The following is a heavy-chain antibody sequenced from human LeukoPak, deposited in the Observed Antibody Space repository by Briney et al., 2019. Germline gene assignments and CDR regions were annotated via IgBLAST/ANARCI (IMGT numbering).Heavy chain of an antibody. CDR3: ARHLPATATMGFDY. CDR2: IYYSGNT. D-gene: IGHD4-17*01. J-gene: IGHJ4*02. CDR1: GGSISSSFYH. V-gene: IGHV4-39*01. Sequence: PSETLSLTCTVSGGSISSSFYHWGWIRQPPGKGLEWIGSIYYSGNTYYNPSLKSRVTISVDTSKNQFSLRLTSVTAADTAVYYCARHLPATATMGFDYWGQGTLVTVSS.